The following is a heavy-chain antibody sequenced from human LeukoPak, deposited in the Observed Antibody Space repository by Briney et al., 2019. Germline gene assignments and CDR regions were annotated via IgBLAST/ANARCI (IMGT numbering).Heavy chain of an antibody. J-gene: IGHJ4*02. D-gene: IGHD3-22*01. Sequence: ASVKVSCKASGYTFASYYMHWVRQAPGQGLEWMGIINPSGGSTSYAQKFQGRVTMTRDTSTSTVYMELSSLRSEDTAVYYCARSLRGMGGYYSTSIDYWGQGTLVTVSS. V-gene: IGHV1-46*01. CDR3: ARSLRGMGGYYSTSIDY. CDR1: GYTFASYY. CDR2: INPSGGST.